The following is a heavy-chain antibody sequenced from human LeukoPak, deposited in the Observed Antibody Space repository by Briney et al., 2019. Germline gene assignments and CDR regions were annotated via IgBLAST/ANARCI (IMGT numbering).Heavy chain of an antibody. D-gene: IGHD3-10*01. Sequence: GGSLKLSCEASGFTFTSYAMGWVRQAPGKGLEWVLCISASGGSTNYADSVKGRFTISRDNSKNTLYLQMNSLRAEDTAVYYCAKDHHKAWFGELLWSHYYYGTYVWGQGTTVTVSS. CDR3: AKDHHKAWFGELLWSHYYYGTYV. CDR1: GFTFTSYA. V-gene: IGHV3-23*01. CDR2: ISASGGST. J-gene: IGHJ6*02.